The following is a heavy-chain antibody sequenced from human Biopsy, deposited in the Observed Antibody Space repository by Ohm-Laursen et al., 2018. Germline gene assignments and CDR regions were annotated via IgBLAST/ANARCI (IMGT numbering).Heavy chain of an antibody. Sequence: ASVKVSCKASGYAFNDYYIHWVRQSPGQGLEWMGWVNPNSGATNSAEKFRGRVTLTRDTSISAVYIELRRLKSDDAAVYFCARDRMTDVFGGPTRTDVFDSWGQGTPVTVSS. D-gene: IGHD3-10*01. CDR2: VNPNSGAT. CDR3: ARDRMTDVFGGPTRTDVFDS. CDR1: GYAFNDYY. V-gene: IGHV1-2*02. J-gene: IGHJ4*02.